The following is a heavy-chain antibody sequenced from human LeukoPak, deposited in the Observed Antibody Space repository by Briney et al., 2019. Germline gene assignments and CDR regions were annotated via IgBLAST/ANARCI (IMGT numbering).Heavy chain of an antibody. J-gene: IGHJ4*02. CDR2: IYTSGST. D-gene: IGHD3-9*01. V-gene: IGHV4-4*07. Sequence: SETLSLTCTVSGGSISSYYWSWIRQPAGKGLEWIGRIYTSGSTNYNPSLKSRVTISVDTSKNQFSLKLSSVTAADTAVYYCARDSYYDILTGYYNYFDYWGQGTLVTASS. CDR1: GGSISSYY. CDR3: ARDSYYDILTGYYNYFDY.